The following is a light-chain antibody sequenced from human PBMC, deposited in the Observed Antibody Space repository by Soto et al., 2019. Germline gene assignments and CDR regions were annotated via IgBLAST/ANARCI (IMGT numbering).Light chain of an antibody. Sequence: QSVLTQPASVSGSPGQSITISCTGTSSDVGGYNYVSWYQHHPGKAPKLTIYDVSNRPSGVSNRISGSKSGNTASLTISGLQAEDEADYYCSSYTTSSISVISGGGTKLTVL. CDR1: SSDVGGYNY. CDR3: SSYTTSSISVI. CDR2: DVS. J-gene: IGLJ2*01. V-gene: IGLV2-14*03.